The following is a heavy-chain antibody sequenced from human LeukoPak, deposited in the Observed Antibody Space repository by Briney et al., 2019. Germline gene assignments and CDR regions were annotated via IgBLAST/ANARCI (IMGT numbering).Heavy chain of an antibody. V-gene: IGHV3-33*08. J-gene: IGHJ4*02. D-gene: IGHD6-19*01. Sequence: GGSLRLSCAASGFTFSSYGMHWVRQAPGKGLEWVAVIWYDGSNKYYADSVKGRFTISRDNSKNTLYLQMNSLRAEDTAVYYCAGAHRYSSGWYFDYWGQGTLVTVSS. CDR1: GFTFSSYG. CDR3: AGAHRYSSGWYFDY. CDR2: IWYDGSNK.